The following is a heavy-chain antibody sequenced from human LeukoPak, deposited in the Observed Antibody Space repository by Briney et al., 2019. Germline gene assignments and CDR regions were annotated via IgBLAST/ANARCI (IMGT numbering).Heavy chain of an antibody. V-gene: IGHV5-51*01. CDR1: GYSFTSYW. D-gene: IGHD6-19*01. CDR3: ARHIAVAGTTPPTIDY. CDR2: IYPGDSDT. Sequence: GESLLLPCKGSGYSFTSYWLGWVRQMPGKGLEWMGIIYPGDSDTRNSPSFQGQVTISADKSISTAYLQWSSLKASDTAMYYCARHIAVAGTTPPTIDYWGQGNLVTVSS. J-gene: IGHJ4*02.